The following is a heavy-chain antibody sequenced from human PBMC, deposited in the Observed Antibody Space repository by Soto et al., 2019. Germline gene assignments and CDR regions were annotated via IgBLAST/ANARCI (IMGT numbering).Heavy chain of an antibody. J-gene: IGHJ5*02. CDR3: ARHTLVAATPNLPSWFDP. CDR1: GGSISSYY. CDR2: IYYSGST. V-gene: IGHV4-59*08. D-gene: IGHD2-15*01. Sequence: SETLSLTCTVSGGSISSYYWSWIRQPPGKGLEWIGYIYYSGSTNYNPSLKSRVTISVDTSKNQFSLKLSSVTAADTAVYYCARHTLVAATPNLPSWFDPWGQGTLVTVSS.